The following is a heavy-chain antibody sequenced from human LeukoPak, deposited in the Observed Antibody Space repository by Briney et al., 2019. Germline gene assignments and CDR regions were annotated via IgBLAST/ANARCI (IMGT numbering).Heavy chain of an antibody. CDR2: ISRSGSTK. J-gene: IGHJ4*02. V-gene: IGHV3-11*01. CDR1: GFTFSDYN. D-gene: IGHD3-9*01. CDR3: AKDQSVLRYFDWLYGFDY. Sequence: GGSLRLSCAASGFTFSDYNMRWIRQAPGKGLEWVSSISRSGSTKYYADSVKGRFTISRDNAKNSLFLQMNSLRAEDTAVYYCAKDQSVLRYFDWLYGFDYWGQGTLVTVSS.